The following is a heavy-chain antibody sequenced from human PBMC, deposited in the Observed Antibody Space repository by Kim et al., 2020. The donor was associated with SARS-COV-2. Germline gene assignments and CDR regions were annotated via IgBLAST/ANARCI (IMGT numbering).Heavy chain of an antibody. J-gene: IGHJ4*02. CDR1: GYTLTELS. Sequence: ASVKVSCKVSGYTLTELSMHWVRQAPGKGLEWMGGFDPEDGETIYAQKFQGRVTMTEDTSTDTAYMELSSLRSEDTAVYYCATTQVIQNTMIVVAVYFDYWGQGTLVTVSS. CDR3: ATTQVIQNTMIVVAVYFDY. V-gene: IGHV1-24*01. CDR2: FDPEDGET. D-gene: IGHD3-22*01.